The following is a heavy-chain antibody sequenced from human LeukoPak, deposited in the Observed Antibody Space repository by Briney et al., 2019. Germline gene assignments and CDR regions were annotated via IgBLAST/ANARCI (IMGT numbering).Heavy chain of an antibody. J-gene: IGHJ4*02. V-gene: IGHV4-59*01. Sequence: SQTLSLTCTVSGGAINGYNWSWSWQSPRKGQGSLGDIYFSGSTNYSPSLKSRVTISVDTSKNQFSLKLRSVTAADTAVYYCARVTGYVIEDNFDYWGQGTLVTVSS. CDR2: IYFSGST. CDR3: ARVTGYVIEDNFDY. CDR1: GGAINGYN. D-gene: IGHD2-15*01.